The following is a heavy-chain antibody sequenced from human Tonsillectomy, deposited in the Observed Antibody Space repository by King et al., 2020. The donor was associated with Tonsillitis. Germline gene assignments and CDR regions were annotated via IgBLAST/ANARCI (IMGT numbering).Heavy chain of an antibody. CDR2: ISSSSSYI. Sequence: VQLVESGGGLVKPGGSLRLSCAASGFTFSSYSMNWVRQAPEKGLEWVSSISSSSSYIYYTDSVKGRFTISRDNANSSLYLQMNSLRAEDTAVYYCARDQHLIRWGQGTLVTVSS. CDR3: ARDQHLIR. J-gene: IGHJ4*02. V-gene: IGHV3-21*01. D-gene: IGHD2-8*01. CDR1: GFTFSSYS.